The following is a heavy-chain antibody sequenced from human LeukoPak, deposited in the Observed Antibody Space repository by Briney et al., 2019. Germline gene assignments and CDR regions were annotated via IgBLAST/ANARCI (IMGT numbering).Heavy chain of an antibody. J-gene: IGHJ4*02. Sequence: GGSLRLSCAPSVFTFISDGMRGVRQAPGRGREWGAVIWYGGSNNYYADYVKGRFTISRDNSKHTLYLKMNSLRAEAMAVYYCARDLGGGNAFDYWGQGTLVTVSS. D-gene: IGHD4-23*01. CDR3: ARDLGGGNAFDY. CDR2: IWYGGSNN. V-gene: IGHV3-33*01. CDR1: VFTFISDG.